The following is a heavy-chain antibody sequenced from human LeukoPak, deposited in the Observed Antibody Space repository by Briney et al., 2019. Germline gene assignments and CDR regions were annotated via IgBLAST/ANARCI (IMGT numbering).Heavy chain of an antibody. Sequence: GRSLRLSCEASGFNFHNFAMHWVRQAPGKGLEWVAVISNDERNKYYTDSVKGRFTISRDNSKNTLYLQMNSLRAEDTAVYYCAKGGHRALWFGELLQNWFDPWGQGTLVTVSS. D-gene: IGHD3-10*01. J-gene: IGHJ5*02. CDR2: ISNDERNK. CDR3: AKGGHRALWFGELLQNWFDP. V-gene: IGHV3-30*04. CDR1: GFNFHNFA.